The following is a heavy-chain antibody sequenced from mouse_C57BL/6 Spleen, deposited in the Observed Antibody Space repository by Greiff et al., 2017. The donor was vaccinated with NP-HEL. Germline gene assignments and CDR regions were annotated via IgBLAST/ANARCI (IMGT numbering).Heavy chain of an antibody. J-gene: IGHJ3*01. CDR3: ARSDSDYSAWFAD. CDR2: IDPANGNT. V-gene: IGHV14-3*01. Sequence: VQLQQSVAELVRPGASVKLSCTASGFNIKNTYMHWVKQRPEQGLEWIGRIDPANGNTNYAPKFQGKATITADTASNTAYLQLSSLTSEDTAMYYCARSDSDYSAWFADWGPGTLVTVSA. D-gene: IGHD2-5*01. CDR1: GFNIKNTY.